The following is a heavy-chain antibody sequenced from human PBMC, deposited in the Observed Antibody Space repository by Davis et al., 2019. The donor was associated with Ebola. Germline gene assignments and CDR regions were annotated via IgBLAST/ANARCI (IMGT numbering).Heavy chain of an antibody. V-gene: IGHV3-7*01. CDR1: GFTFSSYW. CDR3: AREGWDYYGSGSYPN. CDR2: IKQDGSEK. D-gene: IGHD3-10*01. Sequence: GGSLRLSCAASGFTFSSYWMSWVRQAPGKGLEWVANIKQDGSEKYYVDSVKGRFTIPRDNAKNSLYLQMNSLRAEDTAVYYCAREGWDYYGSGSYPNWGQGTLVTVSS. J-gene: IGHJ4*02.